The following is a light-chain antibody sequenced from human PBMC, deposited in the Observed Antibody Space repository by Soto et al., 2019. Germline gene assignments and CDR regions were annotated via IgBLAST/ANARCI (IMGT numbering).Light chain of an antibody. V-gene: IGKV3-20*01. CDR2: GAS. CDR1: QSVSSDL. J-gene: IGKJ3*01. CDR3: QYYGNSPPSVA. Sequence: DIVLTQSPDTLSWSPGERATLSCRASQSVSSDLLVWYQQKFGQAPRLLIYGASIRATGPPDRFSGSGSGTDITLTLSISKPEDVAVYYYQYYGNSPPSVAFGPGTKVEIK.